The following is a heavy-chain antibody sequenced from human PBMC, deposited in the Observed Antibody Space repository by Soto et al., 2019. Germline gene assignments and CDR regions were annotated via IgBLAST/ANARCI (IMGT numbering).Heavy chain of an antibody. V-gene: IGHV4-34*01. CDR3: AGGIGGTSDY. J-gene: IGHJ4*02. CDR2: INYSGNT. Sequence: QVQLQQWGAGLLKPSETLSLTCAVHGGPFSGYYWSWIRQPPGKGLEWIGEINYSGNTNYTPSLKSRVTISVDTSKQHFSLKLSSVTAADTAVYYCAGGIGGTSDYWGQGTLVTVSS. D-gene: IGHD2-15*01. CDR1: GGPFSGYY.